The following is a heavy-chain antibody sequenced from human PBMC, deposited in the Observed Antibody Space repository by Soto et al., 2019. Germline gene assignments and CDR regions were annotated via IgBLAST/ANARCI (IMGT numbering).Heavy chain of an antibody. CDR2: IYPDDSNT. CDR1: GYTFSTSW. D-gene: IGHD2-15*01. Sequence: PGESLKISCEGSGYTFSTSWLALVRQMPGKGLELMVIIYPDDSNTRYSPSFQGQVTFSADKSIRTAYLQWRSLKASDPAMYYCARQRGKLLSRQGPSGMEVWGQGTPVTV. CDR3: ARQRGKLLSRQGPSGMEV. J-gene: IGHJ6*02. V-gene: IGHV5-51*01.